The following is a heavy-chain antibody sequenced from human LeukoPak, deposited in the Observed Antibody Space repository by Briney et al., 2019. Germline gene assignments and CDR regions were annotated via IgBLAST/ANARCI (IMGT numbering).Heavy chain of an antibody. D-gene: IGHD3-16*02. CDR2: IHPSTGNL. CDR3: ARAFQSLGGLSLPDY. J-gene: IGHJ4*02. V-gene: IGHV7-4-1*02. Sequence: GSVKVSCKASGYSFTNYAMNWVRQAPGQGLEWMGWIHPSTGNLTYAQGFTGRFVFSLDTSVSTTYLQISSLKAEDTAVYFCARAFQSLGGLSLPDYWGQGTLLTVSS. CDR1: GYSFTNYA.